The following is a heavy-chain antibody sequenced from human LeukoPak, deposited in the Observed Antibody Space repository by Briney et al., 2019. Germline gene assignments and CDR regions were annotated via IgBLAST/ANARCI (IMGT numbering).Heavy chain of an antibody. J-gene: IGHJ5*02. D-gene: IGHD3-10*01. V-gene: IGHV4-38-2*02. CDR2: IYHSGST. CDR1: GYSISSGFY. CDR3: ARGGYYGSGNDFRFDP. Sequence: SETLSLTCTVSGYSISSGFYWGWIRQPPGKGLECIGSIYHSGSTYYNPSLKSRVTISVDTSKNQFSLNLSSVTAADTAMYYCARGGYYGSGNDFRFDPWGQGTLVTVSS.